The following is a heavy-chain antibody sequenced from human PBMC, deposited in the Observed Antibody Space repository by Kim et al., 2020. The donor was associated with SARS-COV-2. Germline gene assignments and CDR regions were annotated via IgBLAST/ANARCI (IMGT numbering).Heavy chain of an antibody. D-gene: IGHD1-1*01. CDR2: INHSGST. J-gene: IGHJ6*01. CDR1: GGSFSVYY. V-gene: IGHV4-34*01. CDR3: ARLFKLERLSGPYYYYGM. Sequence: SETLSLTCAVYGGSFSVYYWSWIRQPPGKGLEWIGEINHSGSTNYNPSLKSRVTISVDTSKNQFSLKLSSVTAADTAVYYCARLFKLERLSGPYYYYGM.